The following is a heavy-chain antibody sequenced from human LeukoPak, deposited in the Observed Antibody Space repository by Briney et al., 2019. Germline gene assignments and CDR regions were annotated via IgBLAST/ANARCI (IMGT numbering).Heavy chain of an antibody. Sequence: GASVKVSCKASGYTFTGYYMHWVRQAPGQGLEWMGWINPNSGGTNYAQKLQGRVTMTTDTSTSTAYMELRSLRSDDTAVYYCARTKQNYYDSSGYYFDYWGQGTLVTVSS. J-gene: IGHJ4*02. CDR1: GYTFTGYY. CDR3: ARTKQNYYDSSGYYFDY. V-gene: IGHV1-2*02. CDR2: INPNSGGT. D-gene: IGHD3-22*01.